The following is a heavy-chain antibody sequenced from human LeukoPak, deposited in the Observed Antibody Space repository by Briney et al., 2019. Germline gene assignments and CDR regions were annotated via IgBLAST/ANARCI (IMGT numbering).Heavy chain of an antibody. CDR3: ARDIGITGTPDAFDI. J-gene: IGHJ3*02. CDR2: ISSSSSTI. V-gene: IGHV3-48*01. CDR1: GFTFSSYS. Sequence: GGSLRLSCAASGFTFSSYSMNWVRQAPGKGLEWVSYISSSSSTIYYADSVKGRFTISRDNAKNSLYLQMNSLRAEDTAVYYCARDIGITGTPDAFDIWGQGTMVTVSS. D-gene: IGHD1-7*01.